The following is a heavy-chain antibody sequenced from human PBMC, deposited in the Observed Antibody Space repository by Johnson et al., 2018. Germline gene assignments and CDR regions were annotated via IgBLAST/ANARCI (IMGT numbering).Heavy chain of an antibody. D-gene: IGHD3-22*01. J-gene: IGHJ3*02. Sequence: QVQLVQSGGGVVQPGRSRRLSCAASGLVFSLYGMSWVRQAPGKGLEWLAVIRSDGSEKYYADSVKGRFTISRDNSKDTVYLEMNSLRGEDTAIYYCAKDMGYYSLDAFDIWGQGTMVTVSS. CDR3: AKDMGYYSLDAFDI. V-gene: IGHV3-33*06. CDR1: GLVFSLYG. CDR2: IRSDGSEK.